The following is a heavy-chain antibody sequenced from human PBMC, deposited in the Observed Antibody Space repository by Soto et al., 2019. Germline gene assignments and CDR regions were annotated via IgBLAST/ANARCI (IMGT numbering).Heavy chain of an antibody. Sequence: QVQLEQSGAEVKKPGSSVKVSCKASGGTLSDHGVAWLRQAPGQGLEWMGGTIPVFNTAKYAQKFHGRVTVTADNFSSIAYMELSSLRSEDTAFYFCARGVYGSGNYYTGPSAFDIWGQGTLVIVSS. CDR3: ARGVYGSGNYYTGPSAFDI. D-gene: IGHD3-10*01. V-gene: IGHV1-69*06. CDR2: TIPVFNTA. CDR1: GGTLSDHG. J-gene: IGHJ3*02.